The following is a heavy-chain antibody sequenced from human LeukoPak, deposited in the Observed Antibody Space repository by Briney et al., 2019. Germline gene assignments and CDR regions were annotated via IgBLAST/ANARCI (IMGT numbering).Heavy chain of an antibody. Sequence: SETLSLTCTVSGGSISSYYWSWIRQPPGKGLEWIGYIYYSGSTNYNPSLKSRVTISVDTSKNQFSLKLSSVTAADTAVYYCARQRYYYDSSEAGDAFDIWGQGTMVTVSS. V-gene: IGHV4-59*01. J-gene: IGHJ3*02. CDR2: IYYSGST. D-gene: IGHD3-22*01. CDR1: GGSISSYY. CDR3: ARQRYYYDSSEAGDAFDI.